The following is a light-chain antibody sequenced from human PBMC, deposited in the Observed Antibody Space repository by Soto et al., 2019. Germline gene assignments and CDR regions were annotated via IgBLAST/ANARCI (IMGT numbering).Light chain of an antibody. V-gene: IGKV1-12*01. CDR2: SAS. J-gene: IGKJ2*01. CDR3: QHFNNWPPKYT. CDR1: QGIGVR. Sequence: IQMTQSPSSLSASIGDTVTITCRASQGIGVRLAWFQQKPGQAPQYLIQSASTLQSGVPSRFSGSGSGTEFILTINSLQSEDFAVYYCQHFNNWPPKYTFGQGTRLEIK.